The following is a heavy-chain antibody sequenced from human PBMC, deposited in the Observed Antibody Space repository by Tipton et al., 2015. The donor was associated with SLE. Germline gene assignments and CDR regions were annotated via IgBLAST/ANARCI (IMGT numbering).Heavy chain of an antibody. CDR3: ARDYGLGDAFDI. CDR2: IYHSGST. J-gene: IGHJ3*02. D-gene: IGHD3/OR15-3a*01. V-gene: IGHV4-38-2*02. Sequence: TLSLTCAVSGYSISSGYYWGWIRQPPGQGLGWIGGIYHSGSTYYNPSLKSRVTISVYTSKNQFSLKLSSVTAADTAEYYCARDYGLGDAFDIWGQGTMVTVSS. CDR1: GYSISSGYY.